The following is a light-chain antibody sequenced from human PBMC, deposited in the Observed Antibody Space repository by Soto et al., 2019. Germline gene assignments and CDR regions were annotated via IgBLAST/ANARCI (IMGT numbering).Light chain of an antibody. CDR3: MQALQIPWT. J-gene: IGKJ1*01. V-gene: IGKV2-28*01. Sequence: DIVMTQSPLSLPVTPGEPASISCRSSQSLLHNDGYNFLGWYLQKPGQSPQLLIYLGFNRASGVPDRFSGSGSGTDFTLKISRVEAEDVGVYYCMQALQIPWTFGQGTKVEIK. CDR2: LGF. CDR1: QSLLHNDGYNF.